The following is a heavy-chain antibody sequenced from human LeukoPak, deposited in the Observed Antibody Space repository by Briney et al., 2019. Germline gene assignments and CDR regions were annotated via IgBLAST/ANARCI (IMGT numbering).Heavy chain of an antibody. D-gene: IGHD3-16*02. CDR1: GFTFSSYA. V-gene: IGHV3-30-3*01. CDR2: ISYDGGNK. Sequence: GGSLRLSCAASGFTFSSYAMHWVRQAPGKGLEWVAVISYDGGNKYYADSVKGRFTISRDNSKNTLYLQMNSLRAEDTAVYYCARSRSLRLGELSLLYYWGQGTLVTVSS. CDR3: ARSRSLRLGELSLLYY. J-gene: IGHJ4*02.